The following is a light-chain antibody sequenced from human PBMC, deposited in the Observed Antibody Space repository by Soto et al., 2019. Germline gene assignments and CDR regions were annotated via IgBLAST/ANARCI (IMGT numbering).Light chain of an antibody. CDR3: SSFTNSILV. CDR1: SSDVGTYNL. Sequence: QSALTQPASVSGSPGQSITFSCTGTSSDVGTYNLVSWYQQRPGKAPKLMIFESTKRPSGVSNRFSGSKSGNTASLTISGLQAEDEADYYCSSFTNSILVFGGGTKLTVL. CDR2: EST. V-gene: IGLV2-14*02. J-gene: IGLJ3*02.